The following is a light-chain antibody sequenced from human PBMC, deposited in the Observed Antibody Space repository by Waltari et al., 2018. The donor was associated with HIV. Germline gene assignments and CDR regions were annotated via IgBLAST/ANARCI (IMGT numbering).Light chain of an antibody. V-gene: IGKV3-11*01. Sequence: VLTQSPASLVLSPGERATLSCRASQSVSNYLAWYQQKPGQAPRLLIYGASSRATGIPDFTLTISSLEPGDFAVYYCQHRSNWPITFGQGTRLEIK. CDR3: QHRSNWPIT. CDR2: GAS. CDR1: QSVSNY. J-gene: IGKJ5*01.